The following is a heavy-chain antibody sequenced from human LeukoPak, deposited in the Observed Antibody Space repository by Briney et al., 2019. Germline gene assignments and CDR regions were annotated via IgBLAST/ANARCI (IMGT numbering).Heavy chain of an antibody. J-gene: IGHJ4*02. CDR1: GYTFSNYA. CDR2: ISAYNGNT. Sequence: ASVKVSCKASGYTFSNYAFSWVRQAPGQGLEWMGWISAYNGNTNYAQKLQGRVTMTTDTSTNTAYMELRSLRSDDTAVYYCARSQDYGDYGLSDYWGQGTLVTVSS. V-gene: IGHV1-18*01. D-gene: IGHD4-17*01. CDR3: ARSQDYGDYGLSDY.